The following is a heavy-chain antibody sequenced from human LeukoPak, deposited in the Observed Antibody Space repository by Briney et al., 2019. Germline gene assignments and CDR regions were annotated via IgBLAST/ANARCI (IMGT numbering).Heavy chain of an antibody. CDR2: ISWTGGRT. CDR1: VFTFDDYG. Sequence: GGSLRLSCAPSVFTFDDYGMSWVRQAPAKGLEWVSGISWTGGRTGYADSLKGRFTISRDNAKNSLYLQMNSLRAEDTALYYCASDTAMVHYFDYWGQGTLVTVSS. J-gene: IGHJ4*02. V-gene: IGHV3-20*04. CDR3: ASDTAMVHYFDY. D-gene: IGHD5-18*01.